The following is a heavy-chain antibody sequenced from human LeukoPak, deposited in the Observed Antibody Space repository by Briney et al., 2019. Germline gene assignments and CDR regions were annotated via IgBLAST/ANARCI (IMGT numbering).Heavy chain of an antibody. J-gene: IGHJ4*02. CDR3: AKVGPSDSSGYYLFDY. CDR1: GFTVNSHY. Sequence: GGSLRLSCAVSGFTVNSHYMSWVRQAPGKGLEWVSAISGSGGSTYYADSVKGRFTISRDNSKNTLYLQMNSLRAEDTAVYYCAKVGPSDSSGYYLFDYWGQGTLVTVSS. CDR2: ISGSGGST. D-gene: IGHD3-22*01. V-gene: IGHV3-23*01.